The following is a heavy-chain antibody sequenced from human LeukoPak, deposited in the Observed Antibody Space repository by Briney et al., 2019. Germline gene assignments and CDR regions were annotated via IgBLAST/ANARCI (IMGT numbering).Heavy chain of an antibody. CDR2: ISYDGSNK. CDR1: GFTFSSYA. D-gene: IGHD3-3*01. V-gene: IGHV3-30-3*01. CDR3: ARVLRFLEWLSTFDY. Sequence: GGSLRLSCAASGFTFSSYAMHWVRQAPGKGLEWVAVISYDGSNKYYADSVKGRFTISRDNSKNTLYLQMNSLRAEDTAVYYCARVLRFLEWLSTFDYWGQGTLVTVSS. J-gene: IGHJ4*02.